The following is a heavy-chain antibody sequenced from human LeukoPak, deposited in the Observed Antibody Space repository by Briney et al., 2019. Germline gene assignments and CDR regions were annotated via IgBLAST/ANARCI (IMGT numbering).Heavy chain of an antibody. CDR1: GFTFSSYE. J-gene: IGHJ4*02. CDR2: ISSSGSTI. Sequence: GGSLRLSXAASGFTFSSYEMNWVRQAPGKGLEWVSYISSSGSTIYYADSVKGRFTISRDNAKNSLYLQMNSLRAEDTAVYYCAREGSSSSWYGDYWGQGTLVTVSS. V-gene: IGHV3-48*03. D-gene: IGHD6-13*01. CDR3: AREGSSSSWYGDY.